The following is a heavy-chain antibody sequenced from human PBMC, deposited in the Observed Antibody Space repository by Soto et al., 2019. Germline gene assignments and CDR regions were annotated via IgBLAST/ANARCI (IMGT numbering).Heavy chain of an antibody. J-gene: IGHJ5*01. V-gene: IGHV3-23*01. CDR1: GFTFNTFE. Sequence: EVQLLESGGGLVQPGGSLRLSCAASGFTFNTFEMSWVRQAPGRGLEWVSFISTDSSRAYYADAVKGRFTISRDNSKHTLYLQMNSLAAEDTAVDACVKGGWLDFWGQGTLVTVSS. CDR2: ISTDSSRA. D-gene: IGHD3-16*01. CDR3: VKGGWLDF.